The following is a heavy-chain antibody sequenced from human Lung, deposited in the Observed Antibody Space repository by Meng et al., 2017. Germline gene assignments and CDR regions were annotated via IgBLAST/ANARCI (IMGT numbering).Heavy chain of an antibody. D-gene: IGHD3-22*01. CDR3: ARETEYYDSSGYSVESYYFDY. Sequence: QVRLGGAGPRLWKPSQNLSLTLTVSGGSISRGGYYWGWIRQHPGKGLEWIGYIYYSGSTYYNPSLKSRVTISVDTSKNQFSLKLSSVTAADTAVYYCARETEYYDSSGYSVESYYFDYWGQGTLVTVSS. J-gene: IGHJ4*02. CDR1: GGSISRGGYY. V-gene: IGHV4-31*03. CDR2: IYYSGST.